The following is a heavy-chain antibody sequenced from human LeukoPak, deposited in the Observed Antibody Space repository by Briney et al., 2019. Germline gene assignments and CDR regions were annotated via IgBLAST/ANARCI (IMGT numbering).Heavy chain of an antibody. J-gene: IGHJ3*02. Sequence: GGSLRLSCAASGFTFSSYAMHWVRQAPGKGLEWVAVISYDGSDKYYADSVKGRFTISRDNSKKTLYLQMNSLRAEDTALYYCASAPGIAAAGIGAFDIWGQGTVVIVSS. D-gene: IGHD6-13*01. CDR3: ASAPGIAAAGIGAFDI. CDR2: ISYDGSDK. CDR1: GFTFSSYA. V-gene: IGHV3-30*04.